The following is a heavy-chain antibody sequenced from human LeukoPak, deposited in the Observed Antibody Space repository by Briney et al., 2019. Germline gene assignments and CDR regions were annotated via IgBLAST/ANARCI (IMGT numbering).Heavy chain of an antibody. Sequence: GRSLRLSCAASGFTFSSYAMHWVRQAPGKGLEWVAVISYDGSNKYYADSVKGRFTISRDNSKNTLYLQMNSLRAEDTAVYYCARDPSSWYPQYYFDYWGQGTLVTVSS. J-gene: IGHJ4*02. V-gene: IGHV3-30-3*01. CDR1: GFTFSSYA. CDR3: ARDPSSWYPQYYFDY. D-gene: IGHD6-13*01. CDR2: ISYDGSNK.